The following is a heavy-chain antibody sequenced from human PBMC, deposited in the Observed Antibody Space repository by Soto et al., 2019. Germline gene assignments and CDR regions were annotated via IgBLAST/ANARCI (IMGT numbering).Heavy chain of an antibody. J-gene: IGHJ4*02. CDR2: IYWDDDK. CDR3: AHKRHYGDIDY. V-gene: IGHV2-5*02. D-gene: IGHD4-17*01. CDR1: GFSLRTTGVG. Sequence: QITLKESGPTLVKPTQTLTLTCTFSGFSLRTTGVGVGWIRQPPGKALEWLALIYWDDDKSYNPALKSRLTITKDTSKNQGVLTMTNMDPVDTATYDCAHKRHYGDIDYWGQGTLVTVSS.